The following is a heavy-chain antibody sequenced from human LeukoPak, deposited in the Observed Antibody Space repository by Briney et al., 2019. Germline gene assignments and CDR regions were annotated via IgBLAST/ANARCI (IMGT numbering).Heavy chain of an antibody. V-gene: IGHV3-74*01. J-gene: IGHJ6*04. CDR1: GFRLQCYW. CDR3: GRDNNYKVDV. CDR2: IKTDGSVT. D-gene: IGHD4-11*01. Sequence: GSLGPLCSALGFRLQCYWMGWVRQSPGEGVVWVSNIKTDGSVTNYADSVKGRSTISRDNAKNTLYLQMNSLRAEDTAVYYCGRDNNYKVDVWGKGTTVTVSS.